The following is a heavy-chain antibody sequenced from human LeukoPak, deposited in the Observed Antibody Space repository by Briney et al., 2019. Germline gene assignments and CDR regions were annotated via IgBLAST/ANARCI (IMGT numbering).Heavy chain of an antibody. CDR3: ARGGGLDV. D-gene: IGHD3-16*01. CDR1: GFTFDDYA. J-gene: IGHJ6*02. V-gene: IGHV3-9*01. CDR2: ISWNSGSV. Sequence: GGSLRLSCAASGFTFDDYAMHWVRQPPGKGLEWVSGISWNSGSVGYADSVKGRFTISRDNAKNSLYLQMSNLRAEDTAVYFCARGGGLDVWGQGATVTVSS.